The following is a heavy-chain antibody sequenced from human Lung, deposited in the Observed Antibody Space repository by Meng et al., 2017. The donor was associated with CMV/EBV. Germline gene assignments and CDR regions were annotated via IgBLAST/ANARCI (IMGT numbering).Heavy chain of an antibody. V-gene: IGHV3-53*01. J-gene: IGHJ4*02. CDR2: IYSGGST. D-gene: IGHD6-19*01. CDR3: ARGGGRLVFDY. CDR1: GLTVRSNY. Sequence: LCGAASGLTVRSNYMSWGRQAPGKGLEWVSVIYSGGSTYYADSVKGRFTISRDNSKNTLYLQMNSLRAEDTAVYYCARGGGRLVFDYWGQGTLVTVSS.